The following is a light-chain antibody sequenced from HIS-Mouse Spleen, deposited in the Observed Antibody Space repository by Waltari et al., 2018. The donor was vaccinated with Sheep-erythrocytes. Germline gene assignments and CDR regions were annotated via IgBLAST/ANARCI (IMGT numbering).Light chain of an antibody. Sequence: QSALTQPASVSGSPGQSITISCTGTSIDVGSYNLVSWYQQHPGKAPKLMIYAGSKRHSGVSNRFSGSKSGNTASLTISGLQAEDEADYYCCSYAGSSTPWVFGGGTKLTVL. CDR1: SIDVGSYNL. CDR2: AGS. J-gene: IGLJ3*02. V-gene: IGLV2-23*01. CDR3: CSYAGSSTPWV.